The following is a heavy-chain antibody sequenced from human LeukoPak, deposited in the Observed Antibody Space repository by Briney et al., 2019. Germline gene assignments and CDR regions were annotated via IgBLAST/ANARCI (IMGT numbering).Heavy chain of an antibody. D-gene: IGHD2-2*01. Sequence: GESLKISCKGSGYSFTNYWIGWVRQMPGKGLEWMGIIYPGDYVTKYNPALQGQVTISADRSTSTAYLQWSSLRASDTAMYFCARTTSSWNLYFDLWGQGTLVTVSS. CDR1: GYSFTNYW. V-gene: IGHV5-51*01. CDR3: ARTTSSWNLYFDL. J-gene: IGHJ4*02. CDR2: IYPGDYVT.